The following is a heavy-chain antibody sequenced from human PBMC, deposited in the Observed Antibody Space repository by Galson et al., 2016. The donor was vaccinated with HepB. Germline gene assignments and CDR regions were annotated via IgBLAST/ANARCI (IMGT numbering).Heavy chain of an antibody. CDR1: GFTFSDYY. Sequence: SLRLSCAASGFTFSDYYMTWIRQAPGKGLEWVSYISGSGNTIYYADSVKGRFTISRDNGKKSLYLQMNSLRAEDTAVYYCAKDGAFSDTWYTRVMHAFEIWGQGTMVTVSS. D-gene: IGHD3-3*02. J-gene: IGHJ3*02. CDR3: AKDGAFSDTWYTRVMHAFEI. V-gene: IGHV3-11*01. CDR2: ISGSGNTI.